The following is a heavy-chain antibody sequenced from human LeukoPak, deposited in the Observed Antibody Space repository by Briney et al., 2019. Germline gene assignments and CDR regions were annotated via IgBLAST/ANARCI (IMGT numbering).Heavy chain of an antibody. Sequence: SVRVSCKASGGTFSSYAISWVRQAPGQGLEWMGGIIPIFGTANYAQKFQGRVTITADESTSTAYMELSSLRSEDTAVYYCASERSVYPEFDYWGQGTLVTVSS. CDR1: GGTFSSYA. D-gene: IGHD3-3*01. CDR2: IIPIFGTA. V-gene: IGHV1-69*13. CDR3: ASERSVYPEFDY. J-gene: IGHJ4*02.